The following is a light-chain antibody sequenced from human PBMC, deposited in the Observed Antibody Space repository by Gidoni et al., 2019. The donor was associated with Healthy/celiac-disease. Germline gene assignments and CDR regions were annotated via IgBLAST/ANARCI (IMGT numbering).Light chain of an antibody. Sequence: DIVMTQSPDSLAVYLGERATINCKSSQSVLYSSNNKNYLAWYQQKPGQPPKLLIYWASTRESGVPDRVSGSGSGTDFTLPISSLQAEDVAVYYCQQYYSTPWTFGQGTKVEIK. J-gene: IGKJ1*01. CDR2: WAS. CDR1: QSVLYSSNNKNY. V-gene: IGKV4-1*01. CDR3: QQYYSTPWT.